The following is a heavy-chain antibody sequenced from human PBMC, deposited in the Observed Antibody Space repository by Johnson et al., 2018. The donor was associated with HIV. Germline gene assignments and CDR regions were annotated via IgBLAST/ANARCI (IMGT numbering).Heavy chain of an antibody. Sequence: QVQLVESGGGVVQPGGYLRLSCAASGFTFSSYGMHWVRQAPDKGLEWVAFIRYDESNTYYADSVKGRFTISRDNSKNTLYLQMNSLRAEDTAVYYCARGPRHTYHYDSSGYSDAFDIWGQGTMVTVSS. D-gene: IGHD3-22*01. J-gene: IGHJ3*02. CDR1: GFTFSSYG. CDR3: ARGPRHTYHYDSSGYSDAFDI. CDR2: IRYDESNT. V-gene: IGHV3-30*02.